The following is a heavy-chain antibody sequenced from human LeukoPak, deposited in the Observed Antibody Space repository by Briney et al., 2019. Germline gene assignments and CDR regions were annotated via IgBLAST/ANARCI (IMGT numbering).Heavy chain of an antibody. Sequence: ASVKVSCKASGYTFTGYYMHWVRQAPGQGLEWMGWINPNSGGTNYAQKFQGRVTMTRDTSISTAYMELSRLRSEDTAVYYCARDGHCSSTSCPSWGQGTLVTVSS. J-gene: IGHJ5*02. CDR1: GYTFTGYY. CDR2: INPNSGGT. D-gene: IGHD2-2*01. V-gene: IGHV1-2*02. CDR3: ARDGHCSSTSCPS.